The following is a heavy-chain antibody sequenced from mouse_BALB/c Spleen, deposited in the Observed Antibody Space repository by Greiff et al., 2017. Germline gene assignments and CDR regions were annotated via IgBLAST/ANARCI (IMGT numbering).Heavy chain of an antibody. Sequence: VQLQQSGAELMKPGASVKISCKATGYTFSSYWIEWVKQRPGHGLEWIGEILPGSGSTNYNEKFKGKATFTADTSSNTAYMQLSSLTSEDSAVYYCARQYGNFWFAYWGQGTLVTVSA. J-gene: IGHJ3*01. CDR1: GYTFSSYW. CDR2: ILPGSGST. V-gene: IGHV1-9*01. CDR3: ARQYGNFWFAY. D-gene: IGHD2-10*02.